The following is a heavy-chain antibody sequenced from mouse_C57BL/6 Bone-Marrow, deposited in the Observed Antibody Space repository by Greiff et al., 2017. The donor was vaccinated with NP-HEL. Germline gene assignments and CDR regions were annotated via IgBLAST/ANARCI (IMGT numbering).Heavy chain of an antibody. CDR1: GYSFTGYY. Sequence: DVKLVESGPELVKPGASVKISCKASGYSFTGYYMNWVKQSPEKSLEWIGEINPSTGGTTYNQKFKAKTTLTVDKSSSTAYMQLKSLTSEDSAVYYCASSAYWGQGTLVTVSA. J-gene: IGHJ3*01. CDR2: INPSTGGT. CDR3: ASSAY. V-gene: IGHV1-42*01.